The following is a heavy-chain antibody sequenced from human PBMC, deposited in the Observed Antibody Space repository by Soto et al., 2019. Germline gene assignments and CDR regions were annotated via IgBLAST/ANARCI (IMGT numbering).Heavy chain of an antibody. J-gene: IGHJ4*02. CDR1: GYSFSAHG. D-gene: IGHD3-3*01. CDR3: ARYVIMTIFGVRTHY. V-gene: IGHV1-3*01. CDR2: INAGSGNT. Sequence: ASVKVSCNASGYSFSAHGIHWLRQAPGQGLEWMGWINAGSGNTRYSQKFQGRLSITRDTAPNTTYMQLCTLRSEDTAVYYCARYVIMTIFGVRTHYWGQGTHVTVAS.